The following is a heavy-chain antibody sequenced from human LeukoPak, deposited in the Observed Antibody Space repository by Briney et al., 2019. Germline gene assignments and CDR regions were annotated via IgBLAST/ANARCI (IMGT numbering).Heavy chain of an antibody. CDR3: AKEGFGNYYSAYFDY. D-gene: IGHD1-26*01. CDR1: GFTFSNYG. CDR2: ISYEGSTS. Sequence: PGGSLRLSCAASGFTFSNYGMQWVRQAPGKGLEWVAVISYEGSTSYYADSVKGRFTISRDNSKNTLYLQMNGLRAENTAVYYCAKEGFGNYYSAYFDYWGQGTLVTVSS. J-gene: IGHJ4*02. V-gene: IGHV3-30*18.